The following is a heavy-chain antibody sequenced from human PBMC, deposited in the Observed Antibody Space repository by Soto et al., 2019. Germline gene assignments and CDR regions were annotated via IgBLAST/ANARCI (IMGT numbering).Heavy chain of an antibody. CDR3: AAREMSDSSRVS. V-gene: IGHV1-69*02. D-gene: IGHD6-13*01. Sequence: ASVKVSCKASGGTFSSYTISWVRQAPGQGLEWMGRIIPILGIANYAQKFQGRVTITADKSTSTAYMELSSLRSEDTAVYYCAAREMSDSSRVSWGQGTLVTVSS. CDR2: IIPILGIA. J-gene: IGHJ5*02. CDR1: GGTFSSYT.